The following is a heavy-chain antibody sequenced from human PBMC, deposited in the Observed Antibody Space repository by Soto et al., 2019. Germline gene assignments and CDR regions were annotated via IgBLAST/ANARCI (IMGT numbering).Heavy chain of an antibody. J-gene: IGHJ4*02. D-gene: IGHD5-18*01. V-gene: IGHV3-30*18. CDR1: GFTSSSYG. CDR2: ISYDGSNK. Sequence: PGGSLRLSCAASGFTSSSYGMHWVRQAPGKGLEWVAVISYDGSNKYYADSVKSRFTISRDNSKNTLYLKMNSLRAEDTAVYYCAKPRRRTAMVISHFDYWGQGTLVTVSS. CDR3: AKPRRRTAMVISHFDY.